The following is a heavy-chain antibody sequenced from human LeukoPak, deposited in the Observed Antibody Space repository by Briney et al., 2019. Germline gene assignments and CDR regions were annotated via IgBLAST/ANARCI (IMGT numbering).Heavy chain of an antibody. D-gene: IGHD1-26*01. CDR2: IYRDGNT. V-gene: IGHV3-53*01. CDR3: ASSDGTGSFPTYFDY. CDR1: GLTLGTNY. J-gene: IGHJ4*02. Sequence: PGGSLSLSCAASGLTLGTNYMTWVRQAPGKGLDWVSLIYRDGNTYYADSVKGRFTISRDISTNTLYLQMTSLRAEDSAVYYCASSDGTGSFPTYFDYWGQGTLVTVSS.